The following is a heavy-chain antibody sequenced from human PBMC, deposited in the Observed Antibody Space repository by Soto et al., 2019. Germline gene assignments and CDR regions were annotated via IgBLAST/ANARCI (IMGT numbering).Heavy chain of an antibody. J-gene: IGHJ5*02. D-gene: IGHD6-13*01. CDR1: GGTFSSYA. CDR2: IIPIFGTA. Sequence: SVKVSCKASGGTFSSYAISWVRQAPGQGLEWMGGIIPIFGTANYAQKFQGRVTTTADESTSTAYMELSSLRSEDTAVYYCARRTGVVAAAGTNWFDPWGQGTLVTVSS. V-gene: IGHV1-69*13. CDR3: ARRTGVVAAAGTNWFDP.